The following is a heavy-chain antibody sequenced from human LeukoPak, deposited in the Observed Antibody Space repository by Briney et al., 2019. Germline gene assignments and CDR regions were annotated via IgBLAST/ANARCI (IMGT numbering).Heavy chain of an antibody. V-gene: IGHV3-48*03. CDR2: ISSSGSTI. D-gene: IGHD6-13*01. J-gene: IGHJ6*03. Sequence: GGSLRLSCAASGFTFSSYEMNWVRQAPGKGLEWVSYISSSGSTIYYADSVKGRFTISRDNAKNSLYLQMNSLRAEDTAVYYCARVDKGSSSWYFYYYYMDVWGKGTTVTISS. CDR3: ARVDKGSSSWYFYYYYMDV. CDR1: GFTFSSYE.